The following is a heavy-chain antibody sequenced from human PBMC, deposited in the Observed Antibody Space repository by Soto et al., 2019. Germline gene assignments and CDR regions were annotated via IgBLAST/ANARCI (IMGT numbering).Heavy chain of an antibody. CDR1: GFTFSSYS. CDR3: ATRGYCSSTSCSHLYYYYGMDV. V-gene: IGHV3-21*01. Sequence: GGSLRLSCAASGFTFSSYSMNWVRQAPGKGLEWVSSISSSSSYIYYADSVKGRFTISRDNAKNSLYLQMNSLRAEDTAVYYCATRGYCSSTSCSHLYYYYGMDVWGQGTTVTVSS. D-gene: IGHD2-2*01. J-gene: IGHJ6*02. CDR2: ISSSSSYI.